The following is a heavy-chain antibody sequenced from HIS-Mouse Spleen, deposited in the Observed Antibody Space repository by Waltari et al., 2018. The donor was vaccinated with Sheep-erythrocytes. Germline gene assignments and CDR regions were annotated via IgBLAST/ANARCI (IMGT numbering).Heavy chain of an antibody. Sequence: EVQLVESGGGLVKPGGSLRLSCAASGFTFSSYSMNWVRQAPGEGLEWVSSISCRSSYLYYADSVKGRFTISRDNAKNSLYLQMTSLRAEDTAVYYCARVASGATFDYWGQGTLVTVSS. V-gene: IGHV3-21*01. CDR3: ARVASGATFDY. D-gene: IGHD1-26*01. CDR1: GFTFSSYS. CDR2: ISCRSSYL. J-gene: IGHJ4*02.